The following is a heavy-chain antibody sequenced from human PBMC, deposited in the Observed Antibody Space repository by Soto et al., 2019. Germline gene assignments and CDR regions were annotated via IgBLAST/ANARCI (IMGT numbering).Heavy chain of an antibody. CDR3: ARCYGSGSYYNGLFEH. Sequence: SETLSLTCSISGGSIGYYYWRWIRQPPGKGLEWIGYIYYSGSTTYNPSLKSRVTISVDTSTNKFFLKLSSVTAADTAVYYCARCYGSGSYYNGLFEHWGQGTLVTVSS. J-gene: IGHJ4*02. CDR1: GGSIGYYY. CDR2: IYYSGST. V-gene: IGHV4-59*01. D-gene: IGHD3-10*01.